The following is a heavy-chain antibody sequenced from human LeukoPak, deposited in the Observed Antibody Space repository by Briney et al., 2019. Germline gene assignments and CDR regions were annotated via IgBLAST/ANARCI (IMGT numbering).Heavy chain of an antibody. Sequence: GGSLTLSCTGSGFNFSAHLMTWVRQVPGKGLEWISSVSGGGTDTYYADSVKGRFIVSSDDSMSAIYLVMKGLTVEDTATYYCARDQWFDGFDLWGQGAMASVSS. D-gene: IGHD3-22*01. CDR1: GFNFSAHL. V-gene: IGHV3-23*01. CDR2: VSGGGTDT. CDR3: ARDQWFDGFDL. J-gene: IGHJ4*02.